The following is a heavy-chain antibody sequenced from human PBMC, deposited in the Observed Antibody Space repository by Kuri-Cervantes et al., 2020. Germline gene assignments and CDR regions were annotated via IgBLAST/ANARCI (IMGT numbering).Heavy chain of an antibody. CDR2: ISSSSSTI. CDR1: GFTFSSYS. D-gene: IGHD2-15*01. Sequence: GGSLRLSCAASGFTFSSYSMNWVRQAPGKGLEWVSYISSSSSTIYYADSVKGRFTISRDNAKNSLYLQMNSLRAEDTAVYYCARLVVASNYYYYGMDVWGQGTTVTVSS. CDR3: ARLVVASNYYYYGMDV. J-gene: IGHJ6*02. V-gene: IGHV3-48*01.